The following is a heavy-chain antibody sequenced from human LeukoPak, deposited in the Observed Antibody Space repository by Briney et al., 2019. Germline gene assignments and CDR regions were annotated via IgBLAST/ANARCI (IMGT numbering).Heavy chain of an antibody. J-gene: IGHJ3*02. D-gene: IGHD3-22*01. Sequence: SETLPLTCTVSGGSISSYYWSWIRQPPGKGLEWIGYIYYSGSTNYNPSLKSRVTISVDTSKNQFSLKLSSVTAADTAVYYCARSNPYYYDSEAFDIWGQGTMVTVSS. CDR1: GGSISSYY. CDR3: ARSNPYYYDSEAFDI. CDR2: IYYSGST. V-gene: IGHV4-59*01.